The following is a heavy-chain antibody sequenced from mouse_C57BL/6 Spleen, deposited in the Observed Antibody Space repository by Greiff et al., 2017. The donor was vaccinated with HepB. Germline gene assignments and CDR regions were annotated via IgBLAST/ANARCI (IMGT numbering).Heavy chain of an antibody. D-gene: IGHD3-1*01. CDR2: IYPGSGNT. CDR3: AREGTYYAMDY. Sequence: QVQLQQSGPELVKPGASVKISCKASGYSFTSYYIHWVKQRPGQGLEWIGWIYPGSGNTKYNEKFKGKATLTADTSSSTAYMQHSSLTSEDSAVYYCAREGTYYAMDYWGQGTSVTVSS. CDR1: GYSFTSYY. J-gene: IGHJ4*01. V-gene: IGHV1-66*01.